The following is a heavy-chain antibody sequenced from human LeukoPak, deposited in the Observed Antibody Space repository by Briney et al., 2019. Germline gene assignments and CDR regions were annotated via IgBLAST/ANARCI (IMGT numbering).Heavy chain of an antibody. CDR3: AREWASYDRSGYYPFDN. J-gene: IGHJ4*02. CDR1: GFTFNIYA. Sequence: GGSLRLSCAASGFTFNIYAMSWVRQAPGKGLEWVSRITGIDGATYYADSVKGRFTVSRDDSRNTLYLQMNSLRAEDTAIYYCAREWASYDRSGYYPFDNWGQGALVTVSS. CDR2: ITGIDGAT. D-gene: IGHD3-22*01. V-gene: IGHV3-23*01.